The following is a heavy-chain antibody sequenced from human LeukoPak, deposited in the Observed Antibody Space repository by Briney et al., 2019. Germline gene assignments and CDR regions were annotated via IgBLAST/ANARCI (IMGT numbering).Heavy chain of an antibody. D-gene: IGHD1-26*01. Sequence: AASVKVSCKASGYTFTSYGISWVRQAPGQGLEWMGWISAYNGNTNYAQKLQGRVTMTTDTSTSTAYMELRSLRSDDTAVYYCARDGRELPPYYYYMDVWGKGTTVTVSS. CDR3: ARDGRELPPYYYYMDV. CDR2: ISAYNGNT. V-gene: IGHV1-18*01. CDR1: GYTFTSYG. J-gene: IGHJ6*03.